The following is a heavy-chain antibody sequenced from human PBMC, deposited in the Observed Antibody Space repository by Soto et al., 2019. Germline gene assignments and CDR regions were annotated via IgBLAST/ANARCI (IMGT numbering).Heavy chain of an antibody. J-gene: IGHJ4*02. Sequence: ASVKVSCKASGYTFTSYGISWVRQAPGQGLEWMGWISAYNGNTNYAQKLQGRVTMTTDTSTSTAYMELRSLRSDDTAVYYCARDVTLPADFWSGWGADYWGQGTLVTVSS. CDR3: ARDVTLPADFWSGWGADY. CDR1: GYTFTSYG. CDR2: ISAYNGNT. V-gene: IGHV1-18*01. D-gene: IGHD3-3*01.